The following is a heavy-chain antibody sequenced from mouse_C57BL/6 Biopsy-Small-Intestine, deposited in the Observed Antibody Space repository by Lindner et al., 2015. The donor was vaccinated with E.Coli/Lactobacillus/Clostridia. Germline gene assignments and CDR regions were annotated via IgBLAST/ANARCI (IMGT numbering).Heavy chain of an antibody. CDR3: ARNRAYAMDY. CDR2: INPGSGGT. CDR1: GYAFTNYL. J-gene: IGHJ4*01. V-gene: IGHV1-54*01. Sequence: VQLQESGAELVRPGTSVKVSCKASGYAFTNYLIEWVKQRPGQGLEWIGVINPGSGGTNYNEKFKGKATLTAGKSSSTAYMQLSSLTSEDSAVYFCARNRAYAMDYWGQGTSVTVSS. D-gene: IGHD3-3*01.